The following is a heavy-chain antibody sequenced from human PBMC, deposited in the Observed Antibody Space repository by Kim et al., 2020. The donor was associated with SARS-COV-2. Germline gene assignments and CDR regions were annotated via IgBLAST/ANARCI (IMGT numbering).Heavy chain of an antibody. Sequence: GGSLRLSCAASGFTISVYYMSWVRQAPGKGLEWVSVIYRGGSTCYADSVEGRFTISRDISKNTVYLQMNSLRVEDTAVYYCARDQGSGYDSWSFDYWGQG. CDR1: GFTISVYY. CDR3: ARDQGSGYDSWSFDY. V-gene: IGHV3-53*01. CDR2: IYRGGST. D-gene: IGHD5-12*01. J-gene: IGHJ4*02.